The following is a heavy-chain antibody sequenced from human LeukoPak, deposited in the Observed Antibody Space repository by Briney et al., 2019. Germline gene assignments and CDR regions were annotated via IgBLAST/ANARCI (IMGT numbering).Heavy chain of an antibody. CDR2: MNPNSGNT. Sequence: ASVKVSCKASGYTFTSYDINWVRQATGRGLEWMGWMNPNSGNTGYAQKFQGRVTMTRNTSISTAYMELSSLRSEDTAVYYCARGRFVATGFDPWGQGTLVTVSS. J-gene: IGHJ5*02. CDR1: GYTFTSYD. D-gene: IGHD5-12*01. CDR3: ARGRFVATGFDP. V-gene: IGHV1-8*01.